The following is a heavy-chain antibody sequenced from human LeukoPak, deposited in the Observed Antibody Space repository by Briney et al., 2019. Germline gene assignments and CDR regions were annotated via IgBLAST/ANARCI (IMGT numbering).Heavy chain of an antibody. J-gene: IGHJ4*02. V-gene: IGHV5-51*01. D-gene: IGHD2-15*01. Sequence: GESLKISCKASGYSFTSYWIAWVRQLPGKGLEWLGIIYPGDSDTRYSPSFQGQVTISADKSISTAYLQWSSLRASDTAMYYCARHVEGVPENYWGQGTLVTVSS. CDR1: GYSFTSYW. CDR2: IYPGDSDT. CDR3: ARHVEGVPENY.